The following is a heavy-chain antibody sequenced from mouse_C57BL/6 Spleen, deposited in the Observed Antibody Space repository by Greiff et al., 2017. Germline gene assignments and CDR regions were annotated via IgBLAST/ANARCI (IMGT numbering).Heavy chain of an antibody. J-gene: IGHJ4*01. Sequence: QVQLQQSGAELARPGASVKLSCKASGYTFTSYGISWVKQRTGQGLEWIGEIYPRSGNTYYNEKFKGKATLTADKSSSTAYMELRSLTSEDSAVYYCAREEGGYDYDEGYAMDYWGQGTSVTVSS. CDR2: IYPRSGNT. CDR3: AREEGGYDYDEGYAMDY. CDR1: GYTFTSYG. D-gene: IGHD2-4*01. V-gene: IGHV1-81*01.